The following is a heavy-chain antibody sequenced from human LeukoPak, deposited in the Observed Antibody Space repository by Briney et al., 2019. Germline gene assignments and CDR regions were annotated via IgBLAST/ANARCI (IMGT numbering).Heavy chain of an antibody. CDR1: GFIFSSYS. V-gene: IGHV3-48*01. Sequence: GGSLRLSCAASGFIFSSYSMNWVRQAPGKGLEWVSYISSSSSSIYYADSVKGRFTISRDNAKNSLYLQMNSLRAEDTAVYYCAKQGAYVVVTANHAFDIWGQGTMVTVSS. J-gene: IGHJ3*02. CDR3: AKQGAYVVVTANHAFDI. D-gene: IGHD2-21*02. CDR2: ISSSSSSI.